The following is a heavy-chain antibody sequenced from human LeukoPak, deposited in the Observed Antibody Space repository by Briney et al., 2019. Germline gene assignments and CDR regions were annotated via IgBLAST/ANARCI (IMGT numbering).Heavy chain of an antibody. CDR3: AKDPYYYDSSGYYYYFDY. CDR2: IRYDGSNK. CDR1: GFTFSSYG. Sequence: GGSLRLSCAASGFTFSSYGMHWVRQAPGKGLEWVAFIRYDGSNKYYADSVKGRFTISRDNSKNTLYLQMNSLRAEDTAVYYCAKDPYYYDSSGYYYYFDYWGQGTLVTVPS. J-gene: IGHJ4*02. D-gene: IGHD3-22*01. V-gene: IGHV3-30*02.